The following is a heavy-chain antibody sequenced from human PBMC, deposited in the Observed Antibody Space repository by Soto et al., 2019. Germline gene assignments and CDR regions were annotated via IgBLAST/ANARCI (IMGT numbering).Heavy chain of an antibody. CDR1: GGSISSYY. D-gene: IGHD2-15*01. CDR2: IYYSGST. V-gene: IGHV4-59*01. Sequence: SETLSLTCTVSGGSISSYYWSWIRQPPGKGLEWIGYIYYSGSTNYNPSLKSRVTISVDTSKNQFSLKLSSVTAADTAVYYCARVPYCSGGSCYVDYWGQGTLVTVAS. CDR3: ARVPYCSGGSCYVDY. J-gene: IGHJ4*02.